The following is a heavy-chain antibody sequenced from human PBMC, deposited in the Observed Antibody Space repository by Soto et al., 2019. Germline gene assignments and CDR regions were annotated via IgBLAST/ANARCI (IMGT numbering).Heavy chain of an antibody. Sequence: QVQLQESGPGLVKPSGTLSLTCAVSGGSISSSNWWSWVRQPPGKGLEWIGEIYHSGSTNYNQSRKSRVSISLYKYKNQFSLKLSTVTAADSAVYYCARWSSSLGYWSQGSMVPVS. CDR2: IYHSGST. V-gene: IGHV4-4*02. J-gene: IGHJ4*02. D-gene: IGHD6-13*01. CDR3: ARWSSSLGY. CDR1: GGSISSSNW.